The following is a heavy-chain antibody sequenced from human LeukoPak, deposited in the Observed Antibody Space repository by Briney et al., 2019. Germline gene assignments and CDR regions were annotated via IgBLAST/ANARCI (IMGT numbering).Heavy chain of an antibody. CDR2: IYTSGST. CDR1: GGSISSGSYY. J-gene: IGHJ6*03. CDR3: PRVPIDSGSYYYYYYYMDV. Sequence: SQTLSLTCTVSGGSISSGSYYWSWIRQPAGKGREWIGRIYTSGSTNYNPSLKSRVTISVDTSKNQFSLKLSSVTAADTAVYYCPRVPIDSGSYYYYYYYMDVWGKGTTVTVSS. D-gene: IGHD3-10*01. V-gene: IGHV4-61*02.